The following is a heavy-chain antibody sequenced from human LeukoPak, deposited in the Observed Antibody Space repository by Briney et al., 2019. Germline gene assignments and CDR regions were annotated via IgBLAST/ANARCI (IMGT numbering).Heavy chain of an antibody. CDR3: ARDEAYSGSPGHFDY. Sequence: GSLRLSCAASGFTFSSYAMHWVRQAPGKGLEWVAVISYDGSNKYYADSVKGRFTTSRDNSKNTLYLQMNSLRAEDTAVYYCARDEAYSGSPGHFDYWGQGTLVTVSS. CDR2: ISYDGSNK. CDR1: GFTFSSYA. V-gene: IGHV3-30*04. J-gene: IGHJ4*02. D-gene: IGHD1-26*01.